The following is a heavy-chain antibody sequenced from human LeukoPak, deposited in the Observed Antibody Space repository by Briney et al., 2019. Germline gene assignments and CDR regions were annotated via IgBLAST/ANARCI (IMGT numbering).Heavy chain of an antibody. Sequence: GGSLRLSCAASGFTFSSYAMHWVRQAPGKGLEWVAVISYDGSNKYYADSVKGRFTISRDNSKNTLYLQMNSLRAEDTAVYYCARTLIVRSYFDYWGQGTLVTVSS. V-gene: IGHV3-30-3*01. J-gene: IGHJ4*02. CDR3: ARTLIVRSYFDY. CDR2: ISYDGSNK. CDR1: GFTFSSYA. D-gene: IGHD6-6*01.